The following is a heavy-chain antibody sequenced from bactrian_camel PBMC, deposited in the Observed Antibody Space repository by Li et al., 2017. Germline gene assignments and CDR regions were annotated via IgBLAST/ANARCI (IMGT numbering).Heavy chain of an antibody. D-gene: IGHD1*01. Sequence: EVQLVESGGGSVQAGGSLRLSCTSPRFLFDDPAVGWYRQAPGNECELVSFIRSDGHTHYADSVKGRFTISRDNANSKLYLQMSTLTREDAAIYYCATTWAYWGQGTQVTVS. CDR1: RFLFDDPA. CDR2: IRSDGHT. J-gene: IGHJ4*01. V-gene: IGHV3S66*01. CDR3: ATTWAY.